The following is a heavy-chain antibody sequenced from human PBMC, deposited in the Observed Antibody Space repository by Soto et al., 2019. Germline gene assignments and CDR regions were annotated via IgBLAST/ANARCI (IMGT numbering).Heavy chain of an antibody. D-gene: IGHD4-17*01. CDR3: ARDRSDYDTYYYGMDV. J-gene: IGHJ6*02. V-gene: IGHV3-53*01. CDR2: TYSGGST. Sequence: GGSLRLSCAASGFTVSSDYMRWVRQAPGKGLEWVSVTYSGGSTYYADSVKGRFTVSRDNSKNTLYLQMNSLRAEDTAVYYCARDRSDYDTYYYGMDVWGQGTTVTVSS. CDR1: GFTVSSDY.